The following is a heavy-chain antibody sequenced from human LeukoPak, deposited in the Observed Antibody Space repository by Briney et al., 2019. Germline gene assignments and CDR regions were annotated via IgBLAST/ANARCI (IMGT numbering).Heavy chain of an antibody. CDR2: IIPILGTA. D-gene: IGHD3-3*01. CDR3: ARAEGDRITIFESGFDP. J-gene: IGHJ5*02. V-gene: IGHV1-69*13. CDR1: GGTFSSYA. Sequence: ASVKVSCKASGGTFSSYAISWVRQAPGQGLEWMGGIIPILGTANYAQKFQGRVTITADESTSTAYMELSSLRSEDTAVYYCARAEGDRITIFESGFDPWGQGTLVTVSS.